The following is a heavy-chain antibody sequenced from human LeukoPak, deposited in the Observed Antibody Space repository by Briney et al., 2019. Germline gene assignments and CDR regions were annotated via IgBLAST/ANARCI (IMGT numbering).Heavy chain of an antibody. CDR1: GFTFSSYA. CDR3: APVPNPYYDFSSGYPARYFDY. J-gene: IGHJ4*02. D-gene: IGHD3-3*01. Sequence: GGSLRLSCAASGFTFSSYAMHWVRQAPGKGLEWVAVISYDGSNKYYADSVKGRFTISRDNSKNTLYLQMNSLRAEDTAVYYCAPVPNPYYDFSSGYPARYFDYSGQATLLTASA. V-gene: IGHV3-30-3*01. CDR2: ISYDGSNK.